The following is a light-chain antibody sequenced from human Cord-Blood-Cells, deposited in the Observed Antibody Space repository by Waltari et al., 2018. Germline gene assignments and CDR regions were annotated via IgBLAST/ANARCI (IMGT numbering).Light chain of an antibody. CDR3: QAWDSSTVV. V-gene: IGLV3-1*01. CDR2: QDS. Sequence: SYDLTQPSSVSVFPGQTTCIRRPGDKWWENYSCWYQQKPGQSPVLVIYQDSKRPSGIPERFSGSNSGNTATLTISGTQAMDEADYYCQAWDSSTVVFGGGTKLTVL. CDR1: KWWENY. J-gene: IGLJ2*01.